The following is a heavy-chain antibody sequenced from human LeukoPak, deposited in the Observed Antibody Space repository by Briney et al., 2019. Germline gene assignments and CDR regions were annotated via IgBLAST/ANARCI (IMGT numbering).Heavy chain of an antibody. Sequence: GGSLRLSCAASGFTFNYAWMSWVRQVPGKGLEWVGQTVSEIDGGTTDYATPVKGRFTISRDDSKSTLYLQMNSLKVEDTAVYYCTTDEDWNYARKDVWGQGASVIVSS. CDR1: GFTFNYAW. CDR2: TVSEIDGGTT. D-gene: IGHD1-7*01. J-gene: IGHJ6*02. V-gene: IGHV3-15*04. CDR3: TTDEDWNYARKDV.